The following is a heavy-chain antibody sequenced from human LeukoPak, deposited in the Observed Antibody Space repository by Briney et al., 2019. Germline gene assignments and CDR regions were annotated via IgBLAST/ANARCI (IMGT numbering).Heavy chain of an antibody. CDR1: GFTFSSFW. Sequence: GGSLRLSCAASGFTFSSFWMTWVRQAPGKGLEWVANINQDGSEKYYVDSVKGRFTISRDNAKNSVYLQMNSLRAEDTAVYYCARDGGVSGYDSLDYWGQGTLVTVSS. V-gene: IGHV3-7*01. CDR2: INQDGSEK. D-gene: IGHD5-12*01. J-gene: IGHJ4*02. CDR3: ARDGGVSGYDSLDY.